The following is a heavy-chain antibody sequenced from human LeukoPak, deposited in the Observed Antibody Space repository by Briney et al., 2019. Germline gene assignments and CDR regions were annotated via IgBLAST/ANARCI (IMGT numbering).Heavy chain of an antibody. D-gene: IGHD1-1*01. J-gene: IGHJ2*01. CDR2: IIPIFGTA. CDR3: ARGVLGTTSYWYFDL. V-gene: IGHV1-69*06. Sequence: SVKVSCKASGGTFSSYAISWVRQAPGQGLEWMGGIIPIFGTANYAQKFQGRVTITADKSTSTAYMELSSLRSEDTAVYYCARGVLGTTSYWYFDLWGRGTLVTVSS. CDR1: GGTFSSYA.